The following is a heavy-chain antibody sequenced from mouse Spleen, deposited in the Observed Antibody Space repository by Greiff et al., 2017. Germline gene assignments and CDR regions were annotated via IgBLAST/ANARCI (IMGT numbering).Heavy chain of an antibody. CDR3: ARHCYGSSDYYAMDY. Sequence: VKLMESGPGLVAPSQSLSITCTISGFTLTSYGVHWVRQPPGKGLEWLVVIWSDGSTTYNSALKSRLSISKDNSKSQVFLKMNSLQTDDTAMYYCARHCYGSSDYYAMDYWGQGTSVTVSS. D-gene: IGHD1-1*01. CDR1: GFTLTSYG. CDR2: IWSDGST. V-gene: IGHV2-6-1*01. J-gene: IGHJ4*01.